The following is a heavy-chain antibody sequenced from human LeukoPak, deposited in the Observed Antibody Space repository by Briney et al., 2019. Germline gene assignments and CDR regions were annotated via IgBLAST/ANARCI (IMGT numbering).Heavy chain of an antibody. CDR3: ARAPDWYFDL. J-gene: IGHJ2*01. Sequence: SETLSLTCTVSGGSISSYYWSWIRQPPGKGLEWIGYIYYSGSTNYIPSLKSRVTISVDTSKNQFSLKLSSVTAADTAVYYCARAPDWYFDLWGRGALVTVSS. CDR2: IYYSGST. CDR1: GGSISSYY. V-gene: IGHV4-59*01.